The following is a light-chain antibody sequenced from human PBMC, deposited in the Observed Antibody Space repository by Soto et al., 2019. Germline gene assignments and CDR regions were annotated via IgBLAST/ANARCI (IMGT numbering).Light chain of an antibody. CDR2: KAS. CDR3: HHYSSYSAA. CDR1: QTISSW. Sequence: DIQMTQSPSTLSGSVGDRCTSACRSSQTISSWLAWYQQKPGKAPKLLIYKASTLKSGVPSRFSGSGSGTEFTLTISSLQPDDFATYYCHHYSSYSAAFGQGTKVDIK. V-gene: IGKV1-5*03. J-gene: IGKJ1*01.